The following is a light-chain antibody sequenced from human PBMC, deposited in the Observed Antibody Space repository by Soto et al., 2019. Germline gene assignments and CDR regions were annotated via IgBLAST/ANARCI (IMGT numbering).Light chain of an antibody. CDR3: NSYRHSTTLV. J-gene: IGLJ1*01. V-gene: IGLV2-14*01. Sequence: QSVLTQPASVSGSPGQSITISCTGTSSDVGSYNSVSWFQQHPSKAPKLIIYEVSHRPSGVSIRFSGSKSGNTASLTISGLQAEDEADYYCNSYRHSTTLVFGTGTKLTVL. CDR2: EVS. CDR1: SSDVGSYNS.